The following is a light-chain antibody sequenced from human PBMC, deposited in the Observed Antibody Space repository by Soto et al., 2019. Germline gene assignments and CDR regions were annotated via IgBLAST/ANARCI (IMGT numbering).Light chain of an antibody. Sequence: EIVLTQSPGTLSLSPGERATLSCRASQSVSGSYLAWYQQKPGQSPRLLIYGSSDRATGLPDRFSGSGSGTEFTLTISRVEPEDFAVYYCQQYVSSPPYTFGQGTKLEIK. CDR1: QSVSGSY. CDR3: QQYVSSPPYT. CDR2: GSS. J-gene: IGKJ2*01. V-gene: IGKV3-20*01.